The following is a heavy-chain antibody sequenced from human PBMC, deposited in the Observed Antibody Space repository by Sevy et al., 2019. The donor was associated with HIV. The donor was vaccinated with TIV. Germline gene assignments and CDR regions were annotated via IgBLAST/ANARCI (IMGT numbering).Heavy chain of an antibody. CDR1: GDSINNYY. V-gene: IGHV4-59*12. CDR3: ARLRWDVVDAPGATPGCYFDS. D-gene: IGHD2-2*02. J-gene: IGHJ4*02. CDR2: TSYSGTT. Sequence: SETLSLTCSVSGDSINNYYWSWIRQPPGKGLEWIGYTSYSGTTNYSPSLKRRVDISVDTSIHQFSLKINSVTAADTAVYYCARLRWDVVDAPGATPGCYFDSWGQGILVTVS.